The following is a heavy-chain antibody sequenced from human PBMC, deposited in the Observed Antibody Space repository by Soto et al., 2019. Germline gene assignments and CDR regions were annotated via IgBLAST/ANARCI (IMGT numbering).Heavy chain of an antibody. CDR1: GFSFSSYS. V-gene: IGHV3-21*01. CDR3: ARDRYWNYVSYYYYGMDV. J-gene: IGHJ6*02. Sequence: GGSLRLSCAASGFSFSSYSMNWVRQAPGKRLEWVSSISSSSSYIYYADSVKGRFTISRDNAKNSLYLQMNSQRAEDTAVYYCARDRYWNYVSYYYYGMDVWGQGTTVTVSS. CDR2: ISSSSSYI. D-gene: IGHD1-7*01.